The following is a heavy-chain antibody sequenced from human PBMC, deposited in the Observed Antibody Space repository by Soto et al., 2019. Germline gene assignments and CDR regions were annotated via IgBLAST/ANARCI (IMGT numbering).Heavy chain of an antibody. CDR2: VSSTNGNT. CDR1: GYTFSDYG. CDR3: AREPPETPPDY. Sequence: QVQLVQSGADVKKPGASVKVSCKASGYTFSDYGVSWVRQAPGQGLERMGWVSSTNGNTHFAQKFRDRVTMTTDPSTSTVYMALRSLRPDGTAVYYCAREPPETPPDYWGQGTLVTVSS. V-gene: IGHV1-18*01. J-gene: IGHJ4*02.